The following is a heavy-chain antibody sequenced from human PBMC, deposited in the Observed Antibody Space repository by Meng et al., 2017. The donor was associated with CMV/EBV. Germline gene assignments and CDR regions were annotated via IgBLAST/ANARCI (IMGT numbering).Heavy chain of an antibody. V-gene: IGHV3-48*04. CDR2: ISGSSSTI. Sequence: GESLKISCAASGFTFSSYSMNWVRQAPGKGLEWVSYISGSSSTIYYADSVKGRFTISRDNAKNSLYLQMNSLRAEDTAVYYCARDGEVGATLYYYYGMDVWGQGTTVTVSS. D-gene: IGHD1-26*01. CDR1: GFTFSSYS. CDR3: ARDGEVGATLYYYYGMDV. J-gene: IGHJ6*02.